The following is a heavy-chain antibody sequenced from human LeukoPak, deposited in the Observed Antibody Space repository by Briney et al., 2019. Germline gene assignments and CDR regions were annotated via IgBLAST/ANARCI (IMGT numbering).Heavy chain of an antibody. D-gene: IGHD3-10*01. V-gene: IGHV3-30-3*01. CDR2: ISYDGSNK. Sequence: GGSLRLSCAASGFTFSSYAIQWVRQAPGKGLEGVAVISYDGSNKYYADSVKGRFTISRDNSKNTLYLQMNSLRAEDTAFYYCARAPSYYGSGRKGFDYWGQGTLVTVSS. CDR3: ARAPSYYGSGRKGFDY. CDR1: GFTFSSYA. J-gene: IGHJ4*02.